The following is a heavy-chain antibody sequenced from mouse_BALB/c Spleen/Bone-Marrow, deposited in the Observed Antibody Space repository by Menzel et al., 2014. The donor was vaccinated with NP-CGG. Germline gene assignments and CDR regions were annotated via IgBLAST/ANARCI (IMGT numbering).Heavy chain of an antibody. J-gene: IGHJ4*01. CDR2: ISTYYGDA. V-gene: IGHV1S137*01. CDR1: GYTFTDYT. CDR3: ARVITTGYYGMDY. D-gene: IGHD2-4*01. Sequence: VQLQQSGAELVRPGVSVKISCKGSGYTFTDYTMHWVKQSHAKNLEWIGVISTYYGDASSNQKFKGKATMTVDKSSSTAYMELARLTSEDSAIYYCARVITTGYYGMDYWGQGTSVTVSS.